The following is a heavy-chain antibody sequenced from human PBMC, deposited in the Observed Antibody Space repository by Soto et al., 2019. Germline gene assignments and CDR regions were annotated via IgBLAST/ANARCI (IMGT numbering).Heavy chain of an antibody. J-gene: IGHJ6*02. V-gene: IGHV4-39*01. CDR2: IYYSGST. Sequence: HSETLSLTCTVSGGSISSSSYYWGWIRQPPGKGLEWIGSIYYSGSTYYNPSLKSRVTISVDTSKNQFSLKLSSVTAADTAVYYCAQYSYGYYYYGMDVWGQGTTVTVSS. CDR1: GGSISSSSYY. D-gene: IGHD5-18*01. CDR3: AQYSYGYYYYGMDV.